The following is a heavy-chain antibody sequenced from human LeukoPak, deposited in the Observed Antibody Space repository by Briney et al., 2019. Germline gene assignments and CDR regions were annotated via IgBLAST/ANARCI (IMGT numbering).Heavy chain of an antibody. Sequence: SETLSLTCTVSGGSISSYYWSWIRQPAGKGLEWIGRIYTSGSTNYNPSLKSRVTISVDKSKNQFSLKLSSVTAADTAVYYCARDSAYSSGYYYFDYWDQGTLVTVSS. CDR2: IYTSGST. J-gene: IGHJ4*02. D-gene: IGHD6-25*01. CDR1: GGSISSYY. V-gene: IGHV4-4*07. CDR3: ARDSAYSSGYYYFDY.